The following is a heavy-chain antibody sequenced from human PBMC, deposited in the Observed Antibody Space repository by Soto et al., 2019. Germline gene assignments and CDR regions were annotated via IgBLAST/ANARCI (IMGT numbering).Heavy chain of an antibody. D-gene: IGHD6-13*01. CDR1: GGTFSSYA. V-gene: IGHV1-69*01. CDR3: ARVIAAAGIHYYGMDV. Sequence: QVQLVQSGAEVKKPGSSVKVSCKASGGTFSSYAISWVRQAPGQGLEWMGGIIPIFGTANYAQKFQGRVTITADESTSTAYMELSSLRSEDTAVYHCARVIAAAGIHYYGMDVWGQGTTVTVSS. CDR2: IIPIFGTA. J-gene: IGHJ6*02.